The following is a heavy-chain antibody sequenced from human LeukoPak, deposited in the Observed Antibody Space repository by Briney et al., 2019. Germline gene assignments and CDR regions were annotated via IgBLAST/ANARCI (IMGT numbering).Heavy chain of an antibody. CDR2: ISGSGGST. CDR1: GFTFSSYA. CDR3: AKVRRGPVPAASCFDY. J-gene: IGHJ4*02. V-gene: IGHV3-23*01. Sequence: GGSLRLSCAASGFTFSSYAMSWVRQAPGKGLEWVSAISGSGGSTYYADSVKGRFTISRDNSKNTLYLQMNSLRAEDTVVYYCAKVRRGPVPAASCFDYWGQGTLVTVSS. D-gene: IGHD2-2*01.